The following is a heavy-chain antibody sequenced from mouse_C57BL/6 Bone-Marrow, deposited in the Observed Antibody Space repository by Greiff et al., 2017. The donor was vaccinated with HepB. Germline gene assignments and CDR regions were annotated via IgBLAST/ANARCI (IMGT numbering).Heavy chain of an antibody. V-gene: IGHV1-53*01. CDR3: ARGGSSSGYPYFDY. Sequence: QVQLQQPGTELVKPGASVKLSCKASGYTFTSYWMHWVKQRPGQGLECIGNINPSNGGTNYNEKFKSEATLTVDKSSSTAYMQLSSLTSEDSAVYYCARGGSSSGYPYFDYWGQGTTLTVSS. D-gene: IGHD3-2*02. CDR2: INPSNGGT. CDR1: GYTFTSYW. J-gene: IGHJ2*01.